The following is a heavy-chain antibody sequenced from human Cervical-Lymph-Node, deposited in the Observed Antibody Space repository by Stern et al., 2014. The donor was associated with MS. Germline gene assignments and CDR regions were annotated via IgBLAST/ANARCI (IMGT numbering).Heavy chain of an antibody. Sequence: EVQLVESGPEVKRPGESLKISCQASGYTFTSYWIGWVRQMPGKGLEWIAITFPGGSDIRYSPSFQGQVTISADKSSSTAYLQWNTLKASDTAIYYCARQRYFDYWGQGTLVTVSS. J-gene: IGHJ4*02. V-gene: IGHV5-51*01. CDR2: TFPGGSDI. CDR3: ARQRYFDY. CDR1: GYTFTSYW.